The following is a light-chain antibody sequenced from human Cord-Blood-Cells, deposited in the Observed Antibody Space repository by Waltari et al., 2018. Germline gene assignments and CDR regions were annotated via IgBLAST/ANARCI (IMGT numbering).Light chain of an antibody. CDR3: SSYAGSNNFEV. CDR2: EVS. CDR1: SSDDGGYNY. J-gene: IGLJ3*02. Sequence: QSALTQPPSASGSPGQSVPISCTATSSDDGGYNYVSCYQQHPGKAPKLMIYEVSKRPSGVPDRFSGSKSGNTASLTVSGLQAEDEADYYCSSYAGSNNFEVFGGGTKLTVL. V-gene: IGLV2-8*01.